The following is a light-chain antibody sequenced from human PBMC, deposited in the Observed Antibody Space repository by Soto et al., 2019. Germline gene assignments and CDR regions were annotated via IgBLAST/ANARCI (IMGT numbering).Light chain of an antibody. Sequence: EIVLTQSPATLSLSPGERATVSCRASQSVSNYLGWYQQKAGQAPRLLIYDASNRATGIPARFSGSGSGTDFTRTIRSLEPEDFAVYYCQHGGTVGRGTRLEIK. V-gene: IGKV3-11*01. CDR3: QHGGT. CDR1: QSVSNY. J-gene: IGKJ5*01. CDR2: DAS.